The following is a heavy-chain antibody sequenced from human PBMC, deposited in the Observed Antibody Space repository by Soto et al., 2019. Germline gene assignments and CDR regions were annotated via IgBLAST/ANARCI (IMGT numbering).Heavy chain of an antibody. CDR3: AREDSIIIPAVSDF. D-gene: IGHD2-2*01. J-gene: IGHJ4*02. V-gene: IGHV3-21*01. Sequence: PGGSLRLSCAVSGFYFNNYGINWVRQAPGKGLEWVSSVSKSDYTYYSDSVKGRFTISRDNAKNSVSLQMNSLRAEDTAVYYCAREDSIIIPAVSDFRGQGTLVTVSS. CDR1: GFYFNNYG. CDR2: VSKSDYT.